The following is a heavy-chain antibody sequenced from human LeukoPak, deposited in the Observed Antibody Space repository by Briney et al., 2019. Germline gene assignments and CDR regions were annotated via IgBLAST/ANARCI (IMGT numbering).Heavy chain of an antibody. V-gene: IGHV3-23*01. J-gene: IGHJ4*02. CDR1: GFTLSSYA. D-gene: IGHD2-15*01. CDR3: AKAPVTTCRGAFCYPLDY. CDR2: ISDTGNT. Sequence: GGSLRLSCAASGFTLSSYATSWVRQAPGKGLEWVSAISDTGNTYHADSVKGRFTISRDSSKNTLFLQMNRLRPEDAAVYYCAKAPVTTCRGAFCYPLDYWGLGTLVTVSS.